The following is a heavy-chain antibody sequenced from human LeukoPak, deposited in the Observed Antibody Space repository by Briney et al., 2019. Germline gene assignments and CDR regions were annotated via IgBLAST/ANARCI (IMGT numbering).Heavy chain of an antibody. CDR1: GFTFSNAW. J-gene: IGHJ3*02. Sequence: GGSLRLSCAASGFTFSNAWMTWVRQAPGKGLDWVSSISPSSSYIYYADSVKGRFAISRDNAKNSLYLQMNSLRAEDTAVYYCARDRYSTSLDAFDIWGQGTMVTVSS. V-gene: IGHV3-21*01. CDR2: ISPSSSYI. D-gene: IGHD6-13*01. CDR3: ARDRYSTSLDAFDI.